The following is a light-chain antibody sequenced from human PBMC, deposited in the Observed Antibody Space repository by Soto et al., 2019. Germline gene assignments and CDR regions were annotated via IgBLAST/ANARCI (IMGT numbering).Light chain of an antibody. J-gene: IGKJ2*01. V-gene: IGKV3-20*01. CDR1: QIVDSTY. CDR2: ATS. Sequence: SMSVGAVSLQKKETATLACRAIQIVDSTYLARYQQKPGQAPSLLIYATSSRATGIPDRFSGSGSGTDFTLTIICLQSEDVAGDCSTHYKFLLNPSGQG. CDR3: THYKFLLNP.